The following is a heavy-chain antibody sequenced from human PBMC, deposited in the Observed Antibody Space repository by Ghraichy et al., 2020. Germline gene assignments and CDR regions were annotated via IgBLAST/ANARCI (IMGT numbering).Heavy chain of an antibody. Sequence: GESLRLSCAASGFTFSSYAMSWVRQAPGKGLEWVSAISGSGGSTYYADSVKGRFTISRDNSKNTLYLQMNSLRAEDTAVYYCANWQPDYGDYYYFDYWGQGTLVTVSS. CDR3: ANWQPDYGDYYYFDY. J-gene: IGHJ4*02. CDR1: GFTFSSYA. V-gene: IGHV3-23*01. D-gene: IGHD4-17*01. CDR2: ISGSGGST.